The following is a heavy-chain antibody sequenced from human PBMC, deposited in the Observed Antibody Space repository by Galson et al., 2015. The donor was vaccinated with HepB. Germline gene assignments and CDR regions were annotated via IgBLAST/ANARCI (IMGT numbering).Heavy chain of an antibody. J-gene: IGHJ4*02. Sequence: PALVKPTQTLTLTCTFSGFSLRTSGMPVSWIRQPPGKALEWLARVDWDDDKFYSASLKTRLTISKDTSKDQVVLTMTNMDPVDTATYYCARIHEGKSFDYWGQGILVTVSS. V-gene: IGHV2-70*04. D-gene: IGHD3-10*01. CDR1: GFSLRTSGMP. CDR2: VDWDDDK. CDR3: ARIHEGKSFDY.